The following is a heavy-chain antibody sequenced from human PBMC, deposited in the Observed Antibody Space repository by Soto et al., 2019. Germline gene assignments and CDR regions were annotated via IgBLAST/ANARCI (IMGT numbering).Heavy chain of an antibody. D-gene: IGHD2-15*01. J-gene: IGHJ3*02. V-gene: IGHV3-33*01. Sequence: SPGKGLEWVALIWFDGSDKYYTESVKGRFTISRDNSKSTLYLQMNSLRAEDTAVYYCARLYCSASSCYSVGAFDIRSQGTMVTVS. CDR2: IWFDGSDK. CDR3: ARLYCSASSCYSVGAFDI.